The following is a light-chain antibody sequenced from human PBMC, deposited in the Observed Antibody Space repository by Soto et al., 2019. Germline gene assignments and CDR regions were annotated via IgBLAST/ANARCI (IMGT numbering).Light chain of an antibody. CDR3: QQVDSFPRA. CDR1: QCIGTY. CDR2: ASS. V-gene: IGKV1-9*01. Sequence: ILLTQSPSSLSASVGDRVTVTFRASQCIGTYLVWYQQKRGKAPTVLIYASSTLQTGVPSRFSGTGSGTDFSLTICSLHPEDVATYYCQQVDSFPRAFDHGTKVDIK. J-gene: IGKJ1*01.